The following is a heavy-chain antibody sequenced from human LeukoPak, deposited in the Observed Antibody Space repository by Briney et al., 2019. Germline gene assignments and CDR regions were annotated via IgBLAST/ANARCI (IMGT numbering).Heavy chain of an antibody. CDR2: IHTTGGT. J-gene: IGHJ4*02. Sequence: MPSETLSLTCTVSGGSISSYYWSWIRQPAGKGLEWIGRIHTTGGTRYNPSLKSRITMSIDASKNQFSLKLSSVTAADTAVYCCARDLALGYCPSSSCSSPLFDYWGQGTLVTVSS. CDR3: ARDLALGYCPSSSCSSPLFDY. V-gene: IGHV4-4*07. CDR1: GGSISSYY. D-gene: IGHD2-2*01.